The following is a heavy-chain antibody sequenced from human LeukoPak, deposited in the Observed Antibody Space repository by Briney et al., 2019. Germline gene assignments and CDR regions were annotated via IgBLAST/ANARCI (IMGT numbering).Heavy chain of an antibody. Sequence: GSSVKVSCKASGGTFSSYAISWVRQAPGQGLEWMGRIIPILGIANYAQKFQGRVTITADKSTSTAYMELSSLRSEDTAVYYCARELDSSGSRSIGYWGREPWSPSPQ. J-gene: IGHJ4*02. CDR2: IIPILGIA. D-gene: IGHD3-22*01. V-gene: IGHV1-69*04. CDR3: ARELDSSGSRSIGY. CDR1: GGTFSSYA.